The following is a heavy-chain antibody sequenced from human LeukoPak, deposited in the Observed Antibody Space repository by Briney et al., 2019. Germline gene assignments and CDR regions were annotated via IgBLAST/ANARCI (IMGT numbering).Heavy chain of an antibody. Sequence: RASVKVSCKASGVSFRDYTINWVRQAPGQGLEWMGAIIPISGTTNYAQRLQGRVTLTMDDSATTAFMEMSSLRSEDTAVYYCASRFTARQLIPADYYHMDVWGKGTTVFVSS. V-gene: IGHV1-69*05. CDR1: GVSFRDYT. J-gene: IGHJ6*03. D-gene: IGHD1-14*01. CDR3: ASRFTARQLIPADYYHMDV. CDR2: IIPISGTT.